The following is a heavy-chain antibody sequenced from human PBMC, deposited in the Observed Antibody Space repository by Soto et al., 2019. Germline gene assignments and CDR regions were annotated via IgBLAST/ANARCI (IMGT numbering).Heavy chain of an antibody. D-gene: IGHD3-3*01. CDR1: GGSFSDYY. V-gene: IGHV4-34*01. CDR3: AKGRGIFGVVTPFDS. Sequence: LSLTCAVNGGSFSDYYWSWIRQSPGKGLEWIGEINHTGSTKYNPSLKSRVTISVDTSKNQFSLRLSSVTAADAAVYYCAKGRGIFGVVTPFDSWGQGTLVTVSS. J-gene: IGHJ4*02. CDR2: INHTGST.